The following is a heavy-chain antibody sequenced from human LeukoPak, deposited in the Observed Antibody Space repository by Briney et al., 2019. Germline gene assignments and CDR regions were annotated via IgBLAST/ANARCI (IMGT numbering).Heavy chain of an antibody. CDR1: GGSISSSSYY. D-gene: IGHD5-12*01. CDR2: IYYSGST. Sequence: PSETLSLTCTVSGGSISSSSYYWGWIRQPPGKGLEWIGSIYYSGSTYYNPSLKSRVTISVDTSKNQFSLKLSSVTAADTAVYYCARSYSAPNYFGYYYYYMDVWGKGTTVTISS. CDR3: ARSYSAPNYFGYYYYYMDV. V-gene: IGHV4-39*01. J-gene: IGHJ6*03.